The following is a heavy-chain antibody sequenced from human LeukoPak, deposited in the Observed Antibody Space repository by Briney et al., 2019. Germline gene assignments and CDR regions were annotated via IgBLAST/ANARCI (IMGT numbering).Heavy chain of an antibody. V-gene: IGHV4-59*12. D-gene: IGHD1-1*01. CDR3: ARIGTRSGYFDY. J-gene: IGHJ4*02. Sequence: PSETLSLTCTVSGGSISSYYWSWIRQPPGKGLEWIGYIYYSGSTNYNPSLKSRVTISVDTSKNQFSLKLSSVTAADTAVYYCARIGTRSGYFDYWGQGTLVTVSS. CDR1: GGSISSYY. CDR2: IYYSGST.